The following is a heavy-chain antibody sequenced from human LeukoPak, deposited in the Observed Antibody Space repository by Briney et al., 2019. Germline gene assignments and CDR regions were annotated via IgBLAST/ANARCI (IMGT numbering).Heavy chain of an antibody. Sequence: ASVKVSCKASGYTFTSYDINWVRQATGQGLEWMGWMNPNSGNTGYAQKFQGRVTMTRDTSISTAYMELSRLRSDDTAVYYCARGPQYYYVWFDPWGQGTLVTVSS. CDR3: ARGPQYYYVWFDP. CDR1: GYTFTSYD. D-gene: IGHD3-10*02. V-gene: IGHV1-8*02. J-gene: IGHJ5*02. CDR2: MNPNSGNT.